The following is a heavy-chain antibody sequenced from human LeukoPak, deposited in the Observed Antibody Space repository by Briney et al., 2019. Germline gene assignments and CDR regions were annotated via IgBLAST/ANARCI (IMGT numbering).Heavy chain of an antibody. J-gene: IGHJ4*02. Sequence: PGGSLRLSRAASGFTFSRYWISWVRQAPGKGLVWVANIKQDGSEKYYVDSVKGRFTISRDNAKNSLFLQMNSLRGEDTAVYYCARVSCTNGVCYGFDFWGQGTLVTVSS. D-gene: IGHD2-8*01. V-gene: IGHV3-7*01. CDR3: ARVSCTNGVCYGFDF. CDR1: GFTFSRYW. CDR2: IKQDGSEK.